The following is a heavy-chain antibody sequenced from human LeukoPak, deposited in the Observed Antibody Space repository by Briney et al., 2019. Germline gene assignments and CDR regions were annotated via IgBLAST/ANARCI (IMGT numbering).Heavy chain of an antibody. V-gene: IGHV1-46*01. CDR1: GYTFTSYY. CDR3: ARDYYGSGTPYSGMLFDP. Sequence: ASVKVSCKASGYTFTSYYMHWVRQAPGQGLEWMGIINPSGGSTSYAQKFQGRVTMTRDTSTSTVYMGLSSLRSEDTAVYYCARDYYGSGTPYSGMLFDPWGQGTLVTVSS. CDR2: INPSGGST. J-gene: IGHJ5*02. D-gene: IGHD3-10*01.